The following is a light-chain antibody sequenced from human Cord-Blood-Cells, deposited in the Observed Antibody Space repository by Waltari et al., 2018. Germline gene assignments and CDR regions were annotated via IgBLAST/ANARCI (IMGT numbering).Light chain of an antibody. CDR3: QAWDSSIHVV. V-gene: IGLV3-1*01. CDR2: QDS. J-gene: IGLJ2*01. CDR1: KLGDKY. Sequence: SYELTQPPSVSVSPGQTPSITCSGDKLGDKYARWYQQKPGQSPVLVIYQDSKRPSGIPERFSGSNSGNAATLTISGTQAMDEADYYCQAWDSSIHVVFGGGTKLTVL.